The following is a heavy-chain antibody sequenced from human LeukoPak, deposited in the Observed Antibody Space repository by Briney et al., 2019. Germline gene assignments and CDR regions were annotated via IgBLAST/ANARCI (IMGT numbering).Heavy chain of an antibody. D-gene: IGHD6-13*01. Sequence: SETLSLTCAVYGGSFSGYYWSWIRQPAGKGLEWIGRIYTSGSTNYNPSLKSRVTISVDTSKNQFSLKLISVTAADTAVYYCARVSWQQLDYYMDVWGKGTTVTISS. CDR3: ARVSWQQLDYYMDV. J-gene: IGHJ6*03. V-gene: IGHV4-59*10. CDR2: IYTSGST. CDR1: GGSFSGYY.